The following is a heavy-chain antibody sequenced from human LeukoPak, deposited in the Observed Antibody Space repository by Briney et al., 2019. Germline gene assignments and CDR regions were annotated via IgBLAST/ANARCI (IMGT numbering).Heavy chain of an antibody. D-gene: IGHD5-12*01. J-gene: IGHJ4*02. V-gene: IGHV3-30*01. CDR1: GFTFSSYA. Sequence: GGSLRLSCAASGFTFSSYAMHWVRQAPGKGLEWVAVISYDGSNKYYADSVKGRFTISKDNSKNTLYLQMNSLRAEDTAVYYCARFRSGYSGGLWGQGTLVTVSS. CDR3: ARFRSGYSGGL. CDR2: ISYDGSNK.